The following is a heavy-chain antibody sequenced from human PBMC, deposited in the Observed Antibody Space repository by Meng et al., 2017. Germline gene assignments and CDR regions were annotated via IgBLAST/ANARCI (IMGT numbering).Heavy chain of an antibody. D-gene: IGHD3-3*01. V-gene: IGHV4-59*01. CDR1: GGSISSYY. CDR2: IYYSGST. J-gene: IGHJ4*02. CDR3: ARGYDFWSGQYYFDY. Sequence: VEFRDDGQGLWKPSGTPSPTCTVSGGSISSYYWGWIRQPPGKGLELIGYIYYSGSTNYNPSLKSRVTISVDTSKNQFSLKLSSVTAADTAVYYCARGYDFWSGQYYFDYWGQGTLVTVSS.